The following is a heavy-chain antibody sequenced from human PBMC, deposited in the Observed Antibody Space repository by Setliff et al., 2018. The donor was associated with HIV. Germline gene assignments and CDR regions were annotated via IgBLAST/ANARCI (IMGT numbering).Heavy chain of an antibody. CDR3: ARSSYYGSGSYTDY. CDR2: IYFSGST. CDR1: GGSFSSVSYY. V-gene: IGHV4-61*02. D-gene: IGHD3-10*01. Sequence: SETLSLTCTVSGGSFSSVSYYWNWIRQPAGKGLEWIGRIYFSGSTNYNPSLKSRVTISVDTSKKQFSLKLRSATAADTAVYYWARSSYYGSGSYTDYWGQGTLVTVSS. J-gene: IGHJ4*02.